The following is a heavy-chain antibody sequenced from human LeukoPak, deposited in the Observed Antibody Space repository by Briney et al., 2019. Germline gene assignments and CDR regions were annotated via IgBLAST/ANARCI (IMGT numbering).Heavy chain of an antibody. CDR1: GFTFSSYA. CDR3: AIPDCYGSGSYFDY. CDR2: ISGSGGST. V-gene: IGHV3-23*01. J-gene: IGHJ4*02. Sequence: QTGGSLRLSCAASGFTFSSYAMSWVRQAPGKGLEWVSAISGSGGSTYYADSVKGRFTISRDNSKNTLYLQMNSLRAEDTAVYYCAIPDCYGSGSYFDYWGQGTLVTVSS. D-gene: IGHD3-10*01.